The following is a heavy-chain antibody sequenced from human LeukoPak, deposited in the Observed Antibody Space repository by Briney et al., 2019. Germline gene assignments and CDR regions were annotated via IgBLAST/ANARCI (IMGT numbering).Heavy chain of an antibody. J-gene: IGHJ4*02. V-gene: IGHV3-23*01. Sequence: GGTLRLSCAASGFTFSSYAMSWVRQAPGKGLEWVSTISASGSSTYYADSVKGRFTLSRDNAKNTLYLQMNSLRAEDTAVYYCSKSHYYGSGSYDYWGQGTLVTVSS. CDR1: GFTFSSYA. CDR3: SKSHYYGSGSYDY. D-gene: IGHD3-10*01. CDR2: ISASGSST.